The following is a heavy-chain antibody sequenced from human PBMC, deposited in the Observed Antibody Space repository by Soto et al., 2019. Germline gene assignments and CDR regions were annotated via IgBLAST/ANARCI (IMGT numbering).Heavy chain of an antibody. J-gene: IGHJ4*02. Sequence: QVQLQESGPGLVMPSETLSLTCTVSGDSISGSPYFWGWIRQPPGKRLEWIGSIFYDGYTLYTPSLKCRVTISVDTSKNQFSLKLTSVAAADTAIYFCARLQAAVPHYWGQGSWSPSP. V-gene: IGHV4-39*01. CDR1: GDSISGSPYF. CDR2: IFYDGYT. D-gene: IGHD6-13*01. CDR3: ARLQAAVPHY.